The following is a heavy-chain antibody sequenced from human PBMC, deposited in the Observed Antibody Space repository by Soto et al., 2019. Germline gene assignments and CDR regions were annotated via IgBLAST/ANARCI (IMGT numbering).Heavy chain of an antibody. CDR2: MYNSGNY. J-gene: IGHJ4*02. V-gene: IGHV4-59*01. CDR3: ACGSSASAYIDY. D-gene: IGHD6-13*01. Sequence: WSWIRQPPGKGLEWIGYMYNSGNYDYNPSLKSRVTISVDTSKNQFSLKLNSVTAADTAVYYCACGSSASAYIDYWGQGTLVTVSS.